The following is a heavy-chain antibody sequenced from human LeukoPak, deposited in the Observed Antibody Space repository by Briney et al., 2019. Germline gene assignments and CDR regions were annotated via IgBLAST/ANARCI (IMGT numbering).Heavy chain of an antibody. CDR3: ARSITMVRGVIPYYYYMDV. J-gene: IGHJ6*03. V-gene: IGHV1-2*02. Sequence: ASVKVSCKASGYTFTGYYMHWVRQAPGQGLEWMGWINPNSGGTNYAQKFQGRVTMTRDTSISTAYIELSRLRSDDTAVYYCARSITMVRGVIPYYYYMDVWGKGTTVTVSS. D-gene: IGHD3-10*01. CDR2: INPNSGGT. CDR1: GYTFTGYY.